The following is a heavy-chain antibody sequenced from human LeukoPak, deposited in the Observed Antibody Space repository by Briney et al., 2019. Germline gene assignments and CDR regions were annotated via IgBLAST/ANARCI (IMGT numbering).Heavy chain of an antibody. J-gene: IGHJ3*02. CDR2: IYSDNT. Sequence: GGSLRLSCTVSGFTVSSNSMSWVRQAPGKGLEWVSFIYSDNTHYSDSVKGRFTISRDNSKNTLYLQMNSLRAEDTAVYYCARDRVATISKGDAFDIWGQGTMVTVSS. V-gene: IGHV3-66*03. D-gene: IGHD5-24*01. CDR1: GFTVSSNS. CDR3: ARDRVATISKGDAFDI.